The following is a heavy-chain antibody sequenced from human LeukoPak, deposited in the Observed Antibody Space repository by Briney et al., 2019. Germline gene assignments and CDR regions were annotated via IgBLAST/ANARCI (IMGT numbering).Heavy chain of an antibody. CDR3: ACGSGSYFRYFDY. D-gene: IGHD3-10*01. Sequence: GESLKISCKGSGYSFTSYWIGWVRQMPGKGLEWMGIIYPGDSDTRYSPSFQGQVTISADKSISTAYLQWSSLRAEDTAVYYCACGSGSYFRYFDYWGQGTLVTVSS. V-gene: IGHV5-51*01. CDR2: IYPGDSDT. J-gene: IGHJ4*02. CDR1: GYSFTSYW.